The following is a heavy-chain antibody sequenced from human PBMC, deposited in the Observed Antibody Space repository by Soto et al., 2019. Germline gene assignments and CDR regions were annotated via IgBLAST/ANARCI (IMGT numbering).Heavy chain of an antibody. Sequence: ASVKVSCKASGYTFPNYAISWVRQAPGQGLEWMGWISASTRNTDQAQNFQGRVTMTIDTSTNTANMELRSLRSDDTAVYYCARCYCSVGSCYACWHFDLWGRGTLDTVSS. CDR2: ISASTRNT. CDR3: ARCYCSVGSCYACWHFDL. CDR1: GYTFPNYA. V-gene: IGHV1-18*01. J-gene: IGHJ2*01. D-gene: IGHD2-15*01.